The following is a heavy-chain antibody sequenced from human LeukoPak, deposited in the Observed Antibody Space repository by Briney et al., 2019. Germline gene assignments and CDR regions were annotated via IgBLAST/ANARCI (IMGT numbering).Heavy chain of an antibody. CDR2: ISSSGSTI. Sequence: GGSLRLSCAASGFTFSSYSMNWVRQAPGKGLEWVSYISSSGSTIYYADSVKGRFTISRDNAKNSLYLQMNSLRAEDTAVYYCARGAEVGYSSGWYGYWGQGTLVTVSS. V-gene: IGHV3-48*04. D-gene: IGHD6-19*01. J-gene: IGHJ4*02. CDR1: GFTFSSYS. CDR3: ARGAEVGYSSGWYGY.